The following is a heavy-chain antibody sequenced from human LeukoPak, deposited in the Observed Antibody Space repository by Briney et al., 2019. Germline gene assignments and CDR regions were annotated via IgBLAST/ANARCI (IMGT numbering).Heavy chain of an antibody. J-gene: IGHJ3*02. CDR2: INHSGST. V-gene: IGHV4-34*01. D-gene: IGHD6-13*01. Sequence: SETLSLTCAVYGGSFSGYYWSWIRQPPGKGLEWIGEINHSGSTNYNPSLKSRVTISVGTSKNQFSLKLSSVTAADTAVYYCARPPTSLGAFDIWGQGTMVTVSS. CDR3: ARPPTSLGAFDI. CDR1: GGSFSGYY.